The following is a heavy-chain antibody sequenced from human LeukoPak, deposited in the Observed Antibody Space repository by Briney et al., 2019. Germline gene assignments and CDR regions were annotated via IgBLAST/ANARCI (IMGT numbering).Heavy chain of an antibody. CDR3: ARIHRYCSGGACYVLDN. Sequence: SETLSLTCAVYGGSFSGYYWSWIRQPPGKGLEWIGEINHSGSTNYNPSFKSRITISVDTSRNQFSLQLSSVTAADTAVYYCARIHRYCSGGACYVLDNWGQGTLVAVSS. CDR2: INHSGST. V-gene: IGHV4-34*01. CDR1: GGSFSGYY. D-gene: IGHD2-15*01. J-gene: IGHJ4*02.